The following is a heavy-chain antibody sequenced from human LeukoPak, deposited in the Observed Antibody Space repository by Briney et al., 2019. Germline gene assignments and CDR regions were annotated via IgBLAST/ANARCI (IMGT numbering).Heavy chain of an antibody. V-gene: IGHV4-59*01. CDR3: AGGGSSGSIPRPVDPLFDY. CDR2: IYYSGST. J-gene: IGHJ4*02. CDR1: GGSISSYY. Sequence: SETLSLTCTVSGGSISSYYWSWIRQPPGKGLEWIGYIYYSGSTNYNPSLKSRVTISVDTSKNQFSLKLSSVTAADTAVYYCAGGGSSGSIPRPVDPLFDYWGQGTLVTVSS. D-gene: IGHD3-10*01.